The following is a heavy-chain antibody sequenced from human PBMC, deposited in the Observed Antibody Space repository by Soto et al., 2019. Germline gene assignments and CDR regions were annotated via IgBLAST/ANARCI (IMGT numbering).Heavy chain of an antibody. J-gene: IGHJ4*02. Sequence: GSLLLSCAASGFTFSSYSMSWVRQAAGKGLQWVSYISRSSSNIYYADSVKGRFTISRDNARNSLYLQMNTLTDEDTAVYYCARAGTSLGYCSSTSCYEFDYWGQGTLVTVSS. CDR2: ISRSSSNI. V-gene: IGHV3-48*02. D-gene: IGHD2-2*01. CDR1: GFTFSSYS. CDR3: ARAGTSLGYCSSTSCYEFDY.